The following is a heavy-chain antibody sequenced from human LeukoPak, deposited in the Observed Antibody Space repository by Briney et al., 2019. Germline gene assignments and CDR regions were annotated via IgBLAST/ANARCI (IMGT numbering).Heavy chain of an antibody. CDR3: ARDATSGWYDLDY. CDR1: GFTFSSYS. CDR2: IKQDGSEK. V-gene: IGHV3-7*01. J-gene: IGHJ4*02. D-gene: IGHD6-19*01. Sequence: GGSLRLSCAASGFTFSSYSMNWVRQAPGKGLVWVANIKQDGSEKYYVDSVKGRFTISRDNTKNSLYLQMNSLRAEDTAVYYCARDATSGWYDLDYWGQGTLVTVSS.